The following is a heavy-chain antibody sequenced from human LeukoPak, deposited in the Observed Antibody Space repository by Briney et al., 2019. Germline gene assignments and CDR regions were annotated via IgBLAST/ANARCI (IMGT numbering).Heavy chain of an antibody. V-gene: IGHV3-11*04. J-gene: IGHJ6*02. CDR1: GFTFGDYY. D-gene: IGHD2-2*01. CDR2: INSSGSTI. CDR3: ARVGAHPGIVVVPAARDYYYGMDV. Sequence: GGSLRLSCAASGFTFGDYYMSWIRQAPGKGLEWVSYINSSGSTIYYADSVKGRFTISRDNAKNSLYLQMNSLRAEDTAVYYCARVGAHPGIVVVPAARDYYYGMDVWGQGTTVTVSS.